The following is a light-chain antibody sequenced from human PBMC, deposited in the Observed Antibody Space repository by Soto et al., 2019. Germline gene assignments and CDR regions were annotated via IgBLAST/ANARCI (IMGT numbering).Light chain of an antibody. CDR3: QTWGPGIQV. CDR1: SGHSSYA. V-gene: IGLV4-69*02. CDR2: LNSDGSH. J-gene: IGLJ2*01. Sequence: QSVLTQSPSASASLGASVKLTCTLSSGHSSYAIAWHQQQPEKGPRYLMKLNSDGSHSKGDGIPDRFSGSISGSERYLTISSLQSEDEADYYCQTWGPGIQVFGGGTKVTVL.